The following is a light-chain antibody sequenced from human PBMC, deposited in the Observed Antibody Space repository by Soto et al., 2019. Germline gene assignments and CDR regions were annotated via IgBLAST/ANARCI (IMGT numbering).Light chain of an antibody. CDR2: AAS. J-gene: IGKJ1*01. Sequence: IRLTQSPSSLSASTGDRVTITCRASQGISSYLAWYQQKPGKAPKLLIYAASTLQSGVPSRFSGSGSGTDFTLTISCLQSEDFATYYCQQYYSYPTFGQGTKVDIK. CDR1: QGISSY. CDR3: QQYYSYPT. V-gene: IGKV1-8*01.